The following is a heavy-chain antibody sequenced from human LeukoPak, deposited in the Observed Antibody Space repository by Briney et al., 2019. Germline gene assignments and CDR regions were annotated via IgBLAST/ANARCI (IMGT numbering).Heavy chain of an antibody. Sequence: PSQTLSLTCTVSGGSISSGSYYWSWIRQPAGKGLEWIGRIYTSGSTNYNPSLKSRVTISVGTSKNQFSLKLSSVTAADTAVYYCARDRAHYDSSGYASEQDYYYYMDVWGKGTTVTVSS. V-gene: IGHV4-61*02. CDR3: ARDRAHYDSSGYASEQDYYYYMDV. CDR1: GGSISSGSYY. D-gene: IGHD3-22*01. J-gene: IGHJ6*03. CDR2: IYTSGST.